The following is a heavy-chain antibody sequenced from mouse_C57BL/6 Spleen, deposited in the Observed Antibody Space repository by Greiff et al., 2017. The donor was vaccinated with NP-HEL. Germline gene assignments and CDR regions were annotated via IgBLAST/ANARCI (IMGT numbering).Heavy chain of an antibody. D-gene: IGHD3-2*02. CDR3: ARETAQATSYYAMDY. CDR1: GFTFSSYG. V-gene: IGHV5-6*01. CDR2: ISSGGSYT. J-gene: IGHJ4*01. Sequence: EVQLQESGGDLVKPGGSLKLSCAASGFTFSSYGMSWVRQAPDKRLEWVATISSGGSYTYYPDSVKGRFTISRDNAKNTLYLQMSSLKSEDTAMYYCARETAQATSYYAMDYWGQGTSVTVSS.